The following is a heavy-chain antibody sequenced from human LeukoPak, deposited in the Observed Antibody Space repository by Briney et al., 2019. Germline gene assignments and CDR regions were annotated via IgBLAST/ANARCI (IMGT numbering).Heavy chain of an antibody. Sequence: ASVKVSCKASGYTFTSYAMHWVRQAPGQRLEWMGWINAGNGNTKYSQKFQGRVTITRDTSASTAYMELSSLRSEDTAVYYCARDPPHYDILTGYWGPYWYFDLWGRGTLVTVSS. CDR3: ARDPPHYDILTGYWGPYWYFDL. CDR1: GYTFTSYA. J-gene: IGHJ2*01. CDR2: INAGNGNT. D-gene: IGHD3-9*01. V-gene: IGHV1-3*01.